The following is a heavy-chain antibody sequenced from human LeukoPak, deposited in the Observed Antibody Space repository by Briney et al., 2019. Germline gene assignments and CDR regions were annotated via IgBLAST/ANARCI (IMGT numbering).Heavy chain of an antibody. CDR1: GGSFSGYY. CDR3: ARVYFDWLLRRGHFDY. D-gene: IGHD3-9*01. J-gene: IGHJ4*02. Sequence: SETLSLTCAVYGGSFSGYYRSWIRQPPGKGLEWIGEINHSGSTNYNPSLKSRVTISVDTSKNQFSLKLSSVTAADTAVYYCARVYFDWLLRRGHFDYWGQGTLVTVSS. CDR2: INHSGST. V-gene: IGHV4-34*01.